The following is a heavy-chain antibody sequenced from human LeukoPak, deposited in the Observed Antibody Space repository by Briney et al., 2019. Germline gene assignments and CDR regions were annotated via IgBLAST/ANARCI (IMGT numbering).Heavy chain of an antibody. Sequence: GASVKVSCKASGYTFTGYYLHWVRQAPGQGLEWMGWINPNSGGTNYAQKFQGRVTMTRDTSISTAYMELSSLRSDDTAVYYCARARYSSGWYSGAFDIWGQGTMVTVSS. V-gene: IGHV1-2*02. CDR3: ARARYSSGWYSGAFDI. D-gene: IGHD6-19*01. J-gene: IGHJ3*02. CDR2: INPNSGGT. CDR1: GYTFTGYY.